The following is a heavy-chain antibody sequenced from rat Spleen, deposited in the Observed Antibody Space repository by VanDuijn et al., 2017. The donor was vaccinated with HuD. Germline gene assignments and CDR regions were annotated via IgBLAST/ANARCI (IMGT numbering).Heavy chain of an antibody. Sequence: EVQMVESGGGLVKPGRSLKLSCAASGFTFSDYNMAWVRQAPKKGLEWVATISYDGSSTYYRDSVKGRFTISRDNVKNTLYLQMDSLRSEDTATYYCARRTYFDYWGQGVMVTVSS. J-gene: IGHJ2*01. V-gene: IGHV5-7*01. CDR1: GFTFSDYN. CDR2: ISYDGSST. CDR3: ARRTYFDY.